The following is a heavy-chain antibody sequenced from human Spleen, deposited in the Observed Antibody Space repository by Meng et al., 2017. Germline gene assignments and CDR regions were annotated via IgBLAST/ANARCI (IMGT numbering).Heavy chain of an antibody. J-gene: IGHJ4*02. CDR2: INHSGST. CDR3: ARGPTTMAHDFDY. CDR1: GGSFSDYY. D-gene: IGHD4-11*01. Sequence: QVQLPQWGAGLLKPSVPLSLIFVVSGGSFSDYYWSWIRQPPGKGLEWIGEINHSGSTNYNPSLESRATISVDTSQNNLSLKLSSVTAADSAVYYCARGPTTMAHDFDYWGQGTLVTVSS. V-gene: IGHV4-34*01.